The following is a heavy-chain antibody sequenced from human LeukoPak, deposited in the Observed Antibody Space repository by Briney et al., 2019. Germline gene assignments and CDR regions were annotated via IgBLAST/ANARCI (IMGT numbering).Heavy chain of an antibody. J-gene: IGHJ4*02. D-gene: IGHD5-24*01. Sequence: GGSLRLSCAASGFTFDDYAMHWVRQAPGKGLEWVSGISWNSGSIGYADSVKGRFTISRDNAKNSLYLQMNSLRAEDTAVYYCARVAWLHGVGYFDYWGQGTLVTVSS. V-gene: IGHV3-9*01. CDR2: ISWNSGSI. CDR3: ARVAWLHGVGYFDY. CDR1: GFTFDDYA.